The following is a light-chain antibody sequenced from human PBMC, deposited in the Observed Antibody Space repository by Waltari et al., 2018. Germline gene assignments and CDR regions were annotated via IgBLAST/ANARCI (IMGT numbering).Light chain of an antibody. CDR2: SNN. V-gene: IGLV1-44*01. J-gene: IGLJ3*02. CDR1: RSNIGSNS. CDR3: AAWDASLNGWV. Sequence: QSVLTQPPSASGTPGQRVAISCSGTRSNIGSNSVHWYQQLPGTAPKLLTHSNNPRPSGVPNRFSGSKSGTSASLAMSGLQSEDEAHYYWAAWDASLNGWVFGGGTKLTVL.